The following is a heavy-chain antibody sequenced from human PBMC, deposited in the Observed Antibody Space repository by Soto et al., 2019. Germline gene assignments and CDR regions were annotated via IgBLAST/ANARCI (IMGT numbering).Heavy chain of an antibody. V-gene: IGHV3-11*01. CDR1: GFTFGDYY. Sequence: GGSLRLSCAASGFTFGDYYMNWIRQAPGKGLEWVSFISSSGTTIYYADSVKGRFTISRDNAKSSLYLQMNSLRAEDTAVYYCVREIPVAGTSTFDPWGQGTLVTVSS. J-gene: IGHJ5*02. CDR3: VREIPVAGTSTFDP. D-gene: IGHD6-19*01. CDR2: ISSSGTTI.